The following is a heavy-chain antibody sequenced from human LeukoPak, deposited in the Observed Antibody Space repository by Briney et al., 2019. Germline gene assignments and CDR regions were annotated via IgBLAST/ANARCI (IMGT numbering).Heavy chain of an antibody. CDR3: ARAFITMVRGVFDY. CDR2: INPSGGST. CDR1: GYTFTAYY. D-gene: IGHD3-10*01. J-gene: IGHJ4*02. V-gene: IGHV1-46*01. Sequence: GASVKVSCKASGYTFTAYYLHWVRQAPGQGLEWMGIINPSGGSTSYAQKFQGRVTMTRDMSTSTVYMELSSLRSEDTAVYYCARAFITMVRGVFDYWGQGTLVTVSS.